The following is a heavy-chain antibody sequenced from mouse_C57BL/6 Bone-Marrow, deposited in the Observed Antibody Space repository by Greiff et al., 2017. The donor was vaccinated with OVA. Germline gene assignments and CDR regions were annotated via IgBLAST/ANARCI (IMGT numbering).Heavy chain of an antibody. Sequence: VKLVESGPGLVQPSQSLSITCTVSGFSLTSYGVHWVRQSPGKGLEWLGVIWSGGSTDYNAAFITSLSIGKDKSNSQVFLKMNRLQADDTAIYYCARGWLLRPFDYWGQGTTLTVSS. CDR3: ARGWLLRPFDY. V-gene: IGHV2-2*01. CDR2: IWSGGST. D-gene: IGHD2-3*01. J-gene: IGHJ2*01. CDR1: GFSLTSYG.